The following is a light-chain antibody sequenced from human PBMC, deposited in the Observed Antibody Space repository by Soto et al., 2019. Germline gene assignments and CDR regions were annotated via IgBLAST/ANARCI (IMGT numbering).Light chain of an antibody. Sequence: DIVMTQSPLSLPVTPGEPASISCRSSQSLLHSNGYNYLDWYLQKPGQSPQLLIYLGSNRASGVPVRFSGSGSGTYFTLKISRVEAEDVGVYYFMQALQTPPFTFGPGTKVDIK. CDR3: MQALQTPPFT. V-gene: IGKV2-28*01. J-gene: IGKJ3*01. CDR1: QSLLHSNGYNY. CDR2: LGS.